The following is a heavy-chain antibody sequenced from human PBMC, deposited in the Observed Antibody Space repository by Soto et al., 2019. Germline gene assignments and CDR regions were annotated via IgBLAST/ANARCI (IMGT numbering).Heavy chain of an antibody. CDR2: IKQDGSEK. D-gene: IGHD6-13*01. V-gene: IGHV3-7*01. CDR1: GFTFSSDW. Sequence: PGGSLRLSCAASGFTFSSDWRSWVRQAPGKGLEWVANIKQDGSEKYYVDSVKGRFTISRDNAKNSLYLQMNSLRAEDTAVYYCASLPVYSSSGFYDYWGQGTLVTVSS. J-gene: IGHJ4*02. CDR3: ASLPVYSSSGFYDY.